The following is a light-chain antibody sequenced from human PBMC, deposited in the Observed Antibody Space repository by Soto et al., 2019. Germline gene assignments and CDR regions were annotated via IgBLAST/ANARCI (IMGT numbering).Light chain of an antibody. CDR3: SSYTSSSTYV. V-gene: IGLV2-14*03. CDR2: AVN. CDR1: SSDVGGYNY. J-gene: IGLJ1*01. Sequence: QSALTQPASVSGSPGQSITISCTGTSSDVGGYNYVSWFQHHPGKAPKLMIYAVNIRPSGVSNRFSGSKSGNTASLTISGLQAEDEADYYCSSYTSSSTYVFGPGTKLTVL.